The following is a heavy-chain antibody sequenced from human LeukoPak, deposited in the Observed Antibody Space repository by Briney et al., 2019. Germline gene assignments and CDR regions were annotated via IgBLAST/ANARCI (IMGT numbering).Heavy chain of an antibody. CDR1: GYSLTSYW. Sequence: GESLKISCKGSGYSLTSYWIGWVRQMPGKGLEWMGIIYPGDSDTRYSPSFQGQVTISADKSISTAYLQWSSLKASDTAMYYCARLGGAPRPYYYYYMDVWGKGTTVTISS. CDR2: IYPGDSDT. J-gene: IGHJ6*03. D-gene: IGHD3-10*01. V-gene: IGHV5-51*01. CDR3: ARLGGAPRPYYYYYMDV.